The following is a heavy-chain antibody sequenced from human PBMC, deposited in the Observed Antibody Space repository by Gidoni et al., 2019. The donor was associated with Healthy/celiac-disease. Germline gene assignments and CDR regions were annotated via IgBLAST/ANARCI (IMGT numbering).Heavy chain of an antibody. CDR2: IYDSWST. D-gene: IGHD5-18*01. V-gene: IGHV4-31*03. J-gene: IGHJ5*02. CDR3: ASVRYSYGYDYSPVAWFDP. Sequence: QVQLQESGPGLVKPSQTLSLTCTVSGGSISSGGYYWSWIRQHPGKGLEWIGYIYDSWSTYYNPSLKSRVTISVDTSKNQFSLKLSSVTAADTAVYYCASVRYSYGYDYSPVAWFDPWGQGTLVTVSS. CDR1: GGSISSGGYY.